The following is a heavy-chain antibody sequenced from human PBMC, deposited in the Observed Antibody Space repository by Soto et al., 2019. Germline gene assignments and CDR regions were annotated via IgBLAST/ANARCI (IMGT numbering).Heavy chain of an antibody. J-gene: IGHJ5*02. Sequence: QVQLVQSGAEVKKPGASVKVSCKASGYTFTSYDINWVRQATGQGLEWMGWMNPNSGNTGYAQKFQGRVTMTRNTSICTAYMELSSLRSDDTAVYYWARASPSPPTYYDFWSGYYSSSNWFDPWGQGTLVTVSS. CDR3: ARASPSPPTYYDFWSGYYSSSNWFDP. CDR2: MNPNSGNT. D-gene: IGHD3-3*01. CDR1: GYTFTSYD. V-gene: IGHV1-8*01.